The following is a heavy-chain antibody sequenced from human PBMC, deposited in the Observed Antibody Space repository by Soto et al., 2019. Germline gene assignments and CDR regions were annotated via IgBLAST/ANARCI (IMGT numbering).Heavy chain of an antibody. CDR3: ARHGTQYYYGSGSDYYFDY. CDR1: SGSISSSGYY. J-gene: IGHJ4*02. V-gene: IGHV4-39*01. CDR2: IYYSGST. Sequence: SETLSLTCTASSGSISSSGYYWVWKRKPPGKGLEWIGSIYYSGSTYYNPSLKSRVTISVDTSKNQFSLKLSSVTAADTAVYYCARHGTQYYYGSGSDYYFDYWGQGTLVTVSS. D-gene: IGHD3-10*01.